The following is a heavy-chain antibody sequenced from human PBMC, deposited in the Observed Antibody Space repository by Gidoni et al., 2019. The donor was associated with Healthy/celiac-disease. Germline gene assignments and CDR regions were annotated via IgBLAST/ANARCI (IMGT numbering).Heavy chain of an antibody. Sequence: QVQLQESGPGLVKPSPTLSLTCPVSGGSISSGSYYWSWIRPPAGKGLEWIGRIYTSGSTNYTPSLKSRVTISVATSKNQFSLKLSSVTAADTAVYYCARGVYYDSSGSGGRRKCDPWGQGTLVTVSS. CDR3: ARGVYYDSSGSGGRRKCDP. D-gene: IGHD3-22*01. CDR1: GGSISSGSYY. V-gene: IGHV4-61*02. CDR2: IYTSGST. J-gene: IGHJ5*02.